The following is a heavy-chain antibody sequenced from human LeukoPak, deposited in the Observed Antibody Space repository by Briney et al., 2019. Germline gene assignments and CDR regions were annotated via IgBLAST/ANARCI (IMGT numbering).Heavy chain of an antibody. CDR2: IYYSGST. V-gene: IGHV4-59*08. CDR3: IYGIGTAGPYYFDY. CDR1: GGSISSYY. D-gene: IGHD1-14*01. Sequence: SETLSLTCTVSGGSISSYYWSWIRQPPGKGLEWIGYIYYSGSTNYNPSLKSRVTISVDTSKNQFSLKLSSVTAADTAVYYCIYGIGTAGPYYFDYWGQGTLVTVSS. J-gene: IGHJ4*02.